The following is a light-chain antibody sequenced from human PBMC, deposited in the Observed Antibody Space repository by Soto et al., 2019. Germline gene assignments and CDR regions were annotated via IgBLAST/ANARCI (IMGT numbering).Light chain of an antibody. Sequence: QPVLTQPPSVSGAPGQRVTISCTGSSSNIGAGYVVHWYQQLPGTAPKLLIYGNNNRPSGVPDRFSGSKSGTSASLAITGLQAEDEADYYCQSYDSSLCGSVFGGGTQLTVL. CDR1: SSNIGAGYV. CDR3: QSYDSSLCGSV. V-gene: IGLV1-40*01. CDR2: GNN. J-gene: IGLJ7*01.